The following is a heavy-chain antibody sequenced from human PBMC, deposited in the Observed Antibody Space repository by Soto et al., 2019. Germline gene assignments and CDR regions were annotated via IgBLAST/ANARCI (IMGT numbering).Heavy chain of an antibody. CDR1: GFTFSSYA. D-gene: IGHD3-22*01. V-gene: IGHV3-30-3*01. CDR3: AASRYYYDSSGYSTTSGPFDY. CDR2: ISYDGSNK. Sequence: GGSLRLSCAASGFTFSSYAMHWVRQAPGKGLEWVAVISYDGSNKYYADSVKGRFTISRDNSKNTLYLQMNSLRAEDTAVYYCAASRYYYDSSGYSTTSGPFDYWGQGTLVTVSS. J-gene: IGHJ4*02.